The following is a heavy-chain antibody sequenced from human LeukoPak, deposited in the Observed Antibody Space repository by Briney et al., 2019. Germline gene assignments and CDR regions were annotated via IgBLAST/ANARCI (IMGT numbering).Heavy chain of an antibody. CDR2: ISYDGSNK. CDR3: ARRYYDFLTGYPWAFDI. Sequence: GGSLRLSCAASGFTFSGFAMHWVRQAPGKGLEWVAVISYDGSNKYYADSVKGRFTISRDKSKTTLFLQMSSLRAEDTAVYYCARRYYDFLTGYPWAFDIWGQGTMITVSS. V-gene: IGHV3-30*04. CDR1: GFTFSGFA. J-gene: IGHJ3*02. D-gene: IGHD3-9*01.